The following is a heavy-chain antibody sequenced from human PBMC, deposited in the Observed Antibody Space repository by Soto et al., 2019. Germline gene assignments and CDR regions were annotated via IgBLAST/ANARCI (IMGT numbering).Heavy chain of an antibody. Sequence: LLLAGGSLRLSCAASGFTFSSYDMHWVRQATGKGLEWVSAIGTAGDTYYPGSVKGRFTISRENAKNSLYLQMNSLRAGDTAVYYCARAPRAAAGTEDAFDIWGQGTMVTVSS. CDR2: IGTAGDT. CDR1: GFTFSSYD. V-gene: IGHV3-13*01. J-gene: IGHJ3*02. CDR3: ARAPRAAAGTEDAFDI. D-gene: IGHD6-13*01.